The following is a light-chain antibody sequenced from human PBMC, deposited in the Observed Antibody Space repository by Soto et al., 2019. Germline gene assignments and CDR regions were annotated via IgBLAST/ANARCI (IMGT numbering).Light chain of an antibody. J-gene: IGKJ1*01. CDR2: DAS. V-gene: IGKV1-39*01. Sequence: DIQITQSPSSLSASVGDRVTITCQASQDTSNYLNWYQQKPGKAPKLLIYDASNLETGVPSRFSGSGSGTDFTLTISSLQPEDFATYYGQQSYSTRWTVGQGTKVDIK. CDR1: QDTSNY. CDR3: QQSYSTRWT.